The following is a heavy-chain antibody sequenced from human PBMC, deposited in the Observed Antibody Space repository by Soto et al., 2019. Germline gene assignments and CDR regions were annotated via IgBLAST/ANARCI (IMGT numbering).Heavy chain of an antibody. CDR3: ARGEMPHQIDY. CDR1: GGTLRRDS. J-gene: IGHJ4*02. Sequence: PVKGSCNGSGGTLRRDSISWVRQAPGQGLEWMGGIIPIFGTANYAQKFQGRVTITADKSTSTAYMELSSLRSEDTAVYYCARGEMPHQIDYWGQGTLVTVSS. D-gene: IGHD2-2*01. V-gene: IGHV1-69*06. CDR2: IIPIFGTA.